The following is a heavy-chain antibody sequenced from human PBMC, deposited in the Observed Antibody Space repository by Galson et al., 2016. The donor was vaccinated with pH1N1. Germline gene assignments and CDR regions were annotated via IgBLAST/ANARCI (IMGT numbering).Heavy chain of an antibody. Sequence: SLRLSCAASGFTLDNHAMHWVRPAPGKGLEWVAVVSYDGRQKEYADYAKGRFTISRDNSKNTVSLQLNSLRSDDTAIYSCARDPKWTTWVGPFDYWGQGTLVTAAS. V-gene: IGHV3-30*14. D-gene: IGHD2/OR15-2a*01. CDR3: ARDPKWTTWVGPFDY. CDR2: VSYDGRQK. J-gene: IGHJ4*02. CDR1: GFTLDNHA.